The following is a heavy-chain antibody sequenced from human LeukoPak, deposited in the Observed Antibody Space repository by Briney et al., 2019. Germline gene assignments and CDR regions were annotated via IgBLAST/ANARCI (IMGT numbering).Heavy chain of an antibody. CDR1: GGSVSSGSYY. CDR3: AREAMYSYGNNSDY. D-gene: IGHD5-18*01. V-gene: IGHV4-61*01. CDR2: IYYSGST. Sequence: SETLSLTCTVSGGSVSSGSYYWSWIRQPPGKGLEWIGYIYYSGSTNYNPSLKSRVTISVDTSKNQFSLKLSSVTAADTAVYHCAREAMYSYGNNSDYWGQGTLVTVSS. J-gene: IGHJ4*02.